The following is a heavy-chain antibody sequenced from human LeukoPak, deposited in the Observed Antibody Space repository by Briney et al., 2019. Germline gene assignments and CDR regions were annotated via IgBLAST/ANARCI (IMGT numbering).Heavy chain of an antibody. CDR3: AKVTLAIGGDYPGAGRWFDP. D-gene: IGHD4-17*01. V-gene: IGHV3-30*02. CDR1: GFTFSSYG. J-gene: IGHJ5*02. CDR2: IRYDGSNK. Sequence: GGSLRLSCAASGFTFSSYGMHWVRQAPGKGLEWVAFIRYDGSNKYYADSVKGRFTISRDNSKNTLYLQMNSLRAEDTAVYYCAKVTLAIGGDYPGAGRWFDPWGQGTLVTVSS.